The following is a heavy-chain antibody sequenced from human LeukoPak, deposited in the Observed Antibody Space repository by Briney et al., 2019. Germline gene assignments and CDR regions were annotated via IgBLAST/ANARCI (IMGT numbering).Heavy chain of an antibody. CDR3: AKLKSWYFDY. D-gene: IGHD6-13*01. CDR2: ISGSGDST. CDR1: GFTFSSYA. V-gene: IGHV3-23*01. J-gene: IGHJ4*02. Sequence: GGSLRLSCAASGFTFSSYAMSWVRQAPGKGLEWVSAISGSGDSTYYADSVKGRFTISRDNSKNTLYLQMNSLRAEGTAVYYCAKLKSWYFDYWGQGTLVTVSS.